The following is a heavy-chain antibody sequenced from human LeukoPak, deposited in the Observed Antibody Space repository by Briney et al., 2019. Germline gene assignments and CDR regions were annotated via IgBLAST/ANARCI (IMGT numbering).Heavy chain of an antibody. V-gene: IGHV1-2*02. CDR3: ARGQQWLVRGSLTGYEL. CDR1: GYTFTAYY. D-gene: IGHD6-19*01. J-gene: IGHJ4*02. Sequence: ASVKVSCKASGYTFTAYYIHWVRQAPGQGLEWMGWINLNSGGTDYAQKFQGRVTMTRDTSISTAYMELSRLTSDDTAVYYCARGQQWLVRGSLTGYELWGQGTLVTVSS. CDR2: INLNSGGT.